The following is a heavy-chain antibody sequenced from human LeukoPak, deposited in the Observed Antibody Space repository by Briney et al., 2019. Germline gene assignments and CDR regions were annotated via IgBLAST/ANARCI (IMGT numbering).Heavy chain of an antibody. J-gene: IGHJ4*02. D-gene: IGHD3-16*01. CDR1: GGSVSTSNYY. V-gene: IGHV4-39*01. CDR2: IYYNGRT. Sequence: SETLSLTCTVSGGSVSTSNYYWGWIRQPPGKGLEWIGSIYYNGRTDYNPSLKSRVTISVDTSRNHVSLSLTSVTAADTAVYFCSKAYVWGSYDGTFDYWGQGTLVTVSS. CDR3: SKAYVWGSYDGTFDY.